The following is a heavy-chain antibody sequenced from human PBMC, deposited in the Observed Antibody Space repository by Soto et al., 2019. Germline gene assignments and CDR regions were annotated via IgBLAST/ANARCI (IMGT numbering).Heavy chain of an antibody. J-gene: IGHJ6*03. D-gene: IGHD1-7*01. V-gene: IGHV1-3*01. Sequence: QVQLVQSGAEVKKPGASVKASCKASGYTFTSYAMHWVRQAPGQRLEWMGWINAGNGNTKYSQKFQGRVTITRDTSASTAYMELSSLRSEDTAVYYCARDAITGTTSDYYYMDVWGKGTTVTVSS. CDR3: ARDAITGTTSDYYYMDV. CDR1: GYTFTSYA. CDR2: INAGNGNT.